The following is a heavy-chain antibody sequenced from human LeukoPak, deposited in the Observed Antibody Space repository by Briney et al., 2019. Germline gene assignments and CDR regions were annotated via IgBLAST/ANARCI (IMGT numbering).Heavy chain of an antibody. CDR2: INTDGTVT. CDR1: GFTFSKYW. CDR3: ATKQWLAPPPDS. J-gene: IGHJ4*02. V-gene: IGHV3-74*01. D-gene: IGHD6-19*01. Sequence: GGSLRLSCAASGFTFSKYWMLWVRQAPGKGLERVSRINTDGTVTTYADSVKGRFTVSRDNADNTMFLQMNSVRDEDTAVYYCATKQWLAPPPDSWGQGTPVTVSS.